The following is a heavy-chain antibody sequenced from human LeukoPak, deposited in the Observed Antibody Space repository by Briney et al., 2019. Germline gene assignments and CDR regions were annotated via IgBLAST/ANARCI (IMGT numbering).Heavy chain of an antibody. Sequence: PGGSLRLSCAASGFTFDDYAMHWVRQAPGKGLEWVSGISWNSGSIGYADSVKGRFTISRDNAKNSLYLQMNSLRAEDTAVYYCARGYGSSGYYWFDPWGQGTLVTVSS. CDR3: ARGYGSSGYYWFDP. CDR2: ISWNSGSI. J-gene: IGHJ5*02. D-gene: IGHD3-22*01. V-gene: IGHV3-9*01. CDR1: GFTFDDYA.